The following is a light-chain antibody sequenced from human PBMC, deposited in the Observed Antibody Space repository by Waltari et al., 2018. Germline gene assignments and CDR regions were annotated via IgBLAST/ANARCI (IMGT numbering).Light chain of an antibody. CDR3: SLYTSSSTFNVA. CDR2: EVS. CDR1: SSDVGSYNH. J-gene: IGLJ2*01. V-gene: IGLV2-18*01. Sequence: QSALTQPPSVSGSPGQSVTISCTGTSSDVGSYNHVSWYQQSPGTAPKLMIYEVSNRPSVVPDRFSGSKSGNTASLTISGLQADDEAHYYCSLYTSSSTFNVAFGGGTKLTVL.